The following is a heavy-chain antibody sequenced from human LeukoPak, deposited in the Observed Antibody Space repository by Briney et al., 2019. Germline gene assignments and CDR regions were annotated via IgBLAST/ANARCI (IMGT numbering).Heavy chain of an antibody. Sequence: PGGSLRLSCAASGFTFSSYEMNWVRQAPGKGLEWVSYISSSGSTIYYADSVKGRFTISRDNAKNTLYLQMNSLRAEDTAVYYCAKVNYYDSSGYHGAFDIWGQGTMVTVSS. CDR1: GFTFSSYE. D-gene: IGHD3-22*01. CDR2: ISSSGSTI. CDR3: AKVNYYDSSGYHGAFDI. V-gene: IGHV3-48*03. J-gene: IGHJ3*02.